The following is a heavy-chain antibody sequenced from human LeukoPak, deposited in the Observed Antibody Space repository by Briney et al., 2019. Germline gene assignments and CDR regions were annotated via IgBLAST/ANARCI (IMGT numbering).Heavy chain of an antibody. CDR1: GGSISSSRYY. CDR3: ARQQNRGYGLPFDY. CDR2: IYYSGNT. D-gene: IGHD5-12*01. V-gene: IGHV4-39*01. J-gene: IGHJ4*02. Sequence: SETLSLTCTVSGGSISSSRYYWGWIRQPPGKGLEWIGSIYYSGNTYYNPSLKSRVTISVDTSKNQFSLKLSSVTAADTAVYYCARQQNRGYGLPFDYWGQGTLVTVSS.